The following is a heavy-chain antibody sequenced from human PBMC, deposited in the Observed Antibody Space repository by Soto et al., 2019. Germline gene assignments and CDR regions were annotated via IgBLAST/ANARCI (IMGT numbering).Heavy chain of an antibody. Sequence: QVQLQESGPGLVKPSETLSLTCTVSGGSISSYYWSWIRQPPGKELVWIVYIYYSGSTNYNPSLKSRVTLSVDTSKNQFSLKLSSVTAADTAVYYCARDSGWYKGFDYWGQGTLVTVSS. CDR2: IYYSGST. CDR1: GGSISSYY. J-gene: IGHJ4*02. CDR3: ARDSGWYKGFDY. D-gene: IGHD6-19*01. V-gene: IGHV4-59*01.